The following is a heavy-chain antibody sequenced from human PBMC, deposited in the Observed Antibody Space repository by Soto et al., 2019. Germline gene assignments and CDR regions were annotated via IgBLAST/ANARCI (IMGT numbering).Heavy chain of an antibody. J-gene: IGHJ4*02. CDR2: INSDGSST. D-gene: IGHD3-3*01. CDR1: GFTFSSYW. V-gene: IGHV3-74*01. Sequence: EVQLVESGGGLVQPRGSLRLSCAASGFTFSSYWMHWVRQAPGKGLVWVSRINSDGSSTSYADSVKGRFTISRDNAKNTLYLQMNSLRAEDTAVYYCAREFYDFWSATNYFDYWGQGTLVTVSS. CDR3: AREFYDFWSATNYFDY.